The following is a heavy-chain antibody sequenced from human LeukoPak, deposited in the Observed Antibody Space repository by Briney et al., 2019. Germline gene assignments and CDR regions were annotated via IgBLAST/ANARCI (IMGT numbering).Heavy chain of an antibody. J-gene: IGHJ5*02. CDR3: ARVNSVEDTAWWFDP. Sequence: ASVKVSCKASRYTFTSYYMHWVRQAPGQGLEWMGIINPSGGSTSYAQKFQGRVTMTRDMSTSTDYMELSSLRSEDTAVYYCARVNSVEDTAWWFDPWGQGTLVTVSS. CDR1: RYTFTSYY. V-gene: IGHV1-46*01. CDR2: INPSGGST. D-gene: IGHD4-23*01.